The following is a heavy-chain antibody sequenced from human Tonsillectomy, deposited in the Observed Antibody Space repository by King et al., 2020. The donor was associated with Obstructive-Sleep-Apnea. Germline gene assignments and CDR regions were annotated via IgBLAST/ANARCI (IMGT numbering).Heavy chain of an antibody. CDR2: IYYSGST. Sequence: QLQESGPGLVKPSETLSLTCTVSGVSISSSTYYWGWIRQPPGKGLEWIGSIYYSGSTYYNPSLKSRVTISVDTSKNQFSLKLSSVTAADTAVYYCARRSWLDAFDIWGRGTMVTVSS. J-gene: IGHJ3*02. V-gene: IGHV4-39*01. CDR3: ARRSWLDAFDI. CDR1: GVSISSSTYY. D-gene: IGHD3-9*01.